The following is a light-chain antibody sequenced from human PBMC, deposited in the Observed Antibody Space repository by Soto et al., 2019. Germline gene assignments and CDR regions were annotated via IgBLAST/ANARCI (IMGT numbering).Light chain of an antibody. J-gene: IGKJ1*01. V-gene: IGKV3-20*01. Sequence: LTQSPGTPSLSPGEGATLSCRTSQRVDNNFVAWYQQKPGQAPRLLIYGASTRATGIPDRFSGSGFGTDFTLTITRLEPEDFAVYYCQQYGSSLWTFGLGTKV. CDR1: QRVDNNF. CDR2: GAS. CDR3: QQYGSSLWT.